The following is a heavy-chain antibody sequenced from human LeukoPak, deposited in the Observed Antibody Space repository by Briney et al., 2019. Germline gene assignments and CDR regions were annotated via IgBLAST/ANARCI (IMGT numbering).Heavy chain of an antibody. Sequence: SETLSLTCTVSGGSISGYYCSWVRQTAGKGLEWIGRIYSSGSTNYNPSLKSRVTMSVDTSKNHCSLRLSSVTAADTAVYYCAGRRHGYSGFDDCWGQGTLVTVSS. V-gene: IGHV4-4*07. J-gene: IGHJ4*02. CDR3: AGRRHGYSGFDDC. CDR2: IYSSGST. CDR1: GGSISGYY. D-gene: IGHD5-12*01.